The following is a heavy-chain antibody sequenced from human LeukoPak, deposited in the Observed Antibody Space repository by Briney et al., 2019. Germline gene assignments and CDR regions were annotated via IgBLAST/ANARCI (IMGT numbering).Heavy chain of an antibody. CDR2: IYYSGST. V-gene: IGHV4-30-4*08. Sequence: PSETLSLTCAVSGGSISSGGYYWSWIRQHPGKGLEWIGYIYYSGSTYYNPSLKSRVTISVDTSKNQFSLKLSSVTAADTAVYYCARAGAGTTIDYWGQGTLVTVSS. D-gene: IGHD1-7*01. J-gene: IGHJ4*02. CDR3: ARAGAGTTIDY. CDR1: GGSISSGGYY.